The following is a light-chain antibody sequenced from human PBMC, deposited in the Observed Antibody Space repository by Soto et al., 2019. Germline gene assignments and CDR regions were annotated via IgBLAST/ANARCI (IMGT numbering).Light chain of an antibody. Sequence: TRSRGTPSLSPEKRATLSCRASQSVSSYLAWYQQKPGQAPRLLIYGAFNRATGIPARFSGSGSGTDFTLTISCLDPADVAIRYCQQLNIFPPVRFGERTSL. J-gene: IGKJ5*01. CDR3: QQLNIFPPVR. V-gene: IGKV3-11*01. CDR1: QSVSSY. CDR2: GAF.